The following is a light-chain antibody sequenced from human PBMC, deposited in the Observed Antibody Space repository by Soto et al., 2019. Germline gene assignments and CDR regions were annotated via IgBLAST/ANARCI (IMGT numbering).Light chain of an antibody. Sequence: EIVLTQSPGTLSLSPGERVTLSCRASQSVSDTYLAWYQHKPGQAPRLLIYGASSRATGIPDRFSGSGSGTDFTLTISGLEPEDFAVYYCQQYGGSSYNFGPGPKLEIK. J-gene: IGKJ2*01. CDR2: GAS. CDR1: QSVSDTY. V-gene: IGKV3-20*01. CDR3: QQYGGSSYN.